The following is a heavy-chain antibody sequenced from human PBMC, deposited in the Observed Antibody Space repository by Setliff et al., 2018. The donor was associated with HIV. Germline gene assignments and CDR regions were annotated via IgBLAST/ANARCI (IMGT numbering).Heavy chain of an antibody. CDR2: IWYDGSNK. D-gene: IGHD3-22*01. V-gene: IGHV3-33*06. J-gene: IGHJ4*02. CDR1: GFTFSSYG. Sequence: GGSLRLPCAAFGFTFSSYGMHWVRQAPGKGLEWVAIIWYDGSNKYYADSVKGRFTISRDNSKNTLYLQMNSLRAEDTAVYYCAKDLSYYDSSGPIDYWGQGTLVTVSS. CDR3: AKDLSYYDSSGPIDY.